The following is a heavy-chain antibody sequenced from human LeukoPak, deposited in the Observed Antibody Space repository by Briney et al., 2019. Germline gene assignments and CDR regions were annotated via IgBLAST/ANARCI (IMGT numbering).Heavy chain of an antibody. D-gene: IGHD3-9*01. J-gene: IGHJ4*02. CDR1: GGSISSRSYY. CDR2: IYYSGST. V-gene: IGHV4-39*07. CDR3: ARAYDILTGYSN. Sequence: PSETLSLTCTVSGGSISSRSYYWGWLRQPPGKGLEWIGSIYYSGSTNYNPSLKSRVTISVDTSKNQFSLKLSSVTAADTAVYYCARAYDILTGYSNWGQGTLVTVSS.